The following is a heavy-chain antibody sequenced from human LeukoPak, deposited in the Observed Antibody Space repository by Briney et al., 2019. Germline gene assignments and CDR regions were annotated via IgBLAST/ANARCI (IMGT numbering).Heavy chain of an antibody. V-gene: IGHV4-38-2*02. D-gene: IGHD6-13*01. CDR3: ARVGGSWAFDI. J-gene: IGHJ3*02. CDR2: IYHGGSP. CDR1: GYSISSGYY. Sequence: SETLSLTCTVSGYSISSGYYWGWIRQPPGKGLERIGNIYHGGSPYYNPSLQSRVTISVDTSKKSFSLKLNSVTAADTAVYYCARVGGSWAFDIWGQGTKVTVSS.